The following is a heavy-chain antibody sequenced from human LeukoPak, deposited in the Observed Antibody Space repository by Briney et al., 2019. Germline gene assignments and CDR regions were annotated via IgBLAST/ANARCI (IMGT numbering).Heavy chain of an antibody. V-gene: IGHV3-30*02. D-gene: IGHD6-19*01. CDR3: ALNRGSGWYFHY. CDR1: GFTFSSYG. CDR2: IRYDGSNK. Sequence: GGSLRLSCAASGFTFSSYGMHWVRQAPGKGLEWVAFIRYDGSNKYYADSVKGRFTISRDNAKNSLYLQMNSLRAEDTAVYYCALNRGSGWYFHYWGQGTLVTVSS. J-gene: IGHJ4*02.